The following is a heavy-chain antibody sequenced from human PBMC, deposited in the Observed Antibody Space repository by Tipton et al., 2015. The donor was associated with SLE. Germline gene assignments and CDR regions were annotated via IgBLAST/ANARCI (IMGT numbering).Heavy chain of an antibody. Sequence: TLSLTCNVSSGSISGYYWNWIRQPPGKGLEWIGYINYNGNTNYNPSLKSRVTISVDTSKTHFPLRLNSVTAADTAVYYCGGHDGQCDAFDIWGQGTMVTVSS. D-gene: IGHD6-19*01. CDR3: GGHDGQCDAFDI. CDR1: SGSISGYY. CDR2: INYNGNT. V-gene: IGHV4-59*01. J-gene: IGHJ3*02.